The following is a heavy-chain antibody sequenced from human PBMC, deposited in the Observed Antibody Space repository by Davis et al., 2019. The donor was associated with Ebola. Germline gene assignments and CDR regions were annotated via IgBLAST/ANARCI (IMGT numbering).Heavy chain of an antibody. V-gene: IGHV4-39*07. CDR1: GGSISSSSYY. J-gene: IGHJ3*02. CDR3: ARGRWYYDSSGYYGLGAFDI. CDR2: IYYSGST. Sequence: PSETLSLTCTVSGGSISSSSYYWGWIRQPPGKGLEWIGSIYYSGSTYYNPSLKSRVTISVDTSENQFSLKLSSVTAADTAVYYCARGRWYYDSSGYYGLGAFDIWGQGTMVTVSS. D-gene: IGHD3-22*01.